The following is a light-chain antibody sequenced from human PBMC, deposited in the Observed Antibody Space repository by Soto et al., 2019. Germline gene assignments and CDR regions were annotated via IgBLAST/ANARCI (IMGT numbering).Light chain of an antibody. J-gene: IGKJ1*01. Sequence: DIQMTQSPSTLSASVGDRVTVTCRASQSISSWLAWYQQKAGEAPKLLIYKASALESGVPSRFSGSGSGTEFTLTISSLEPEDFATYYCQHYNTYPWTFGQGTKVDIK. CDR1: QSISSW. CDR3: QHYNTYPWT. V-gene: IGKV1-5*03. CDR2: KAS.